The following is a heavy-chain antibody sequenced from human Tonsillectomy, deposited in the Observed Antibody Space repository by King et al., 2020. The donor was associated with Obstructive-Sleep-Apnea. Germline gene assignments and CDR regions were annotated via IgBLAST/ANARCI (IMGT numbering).Heavy chain of an antibody. CDR2: MKPYSANT. V-gene: IGHV1-8*01. CDR3: ARGTRSFDY. Sequence: VQLVESGAEVKKPGASVKVSCKAAGYTFTSYDINWVRQATGQGLEWMGWMKPYSANTAYAQKFQGRVTMTWNTSISTAYMELNSLTSEDTAVYYCARGTRSFDYWGQETLVTVSS. J-gene: IGHJ4*02. CDR1: GYTFTSYD.